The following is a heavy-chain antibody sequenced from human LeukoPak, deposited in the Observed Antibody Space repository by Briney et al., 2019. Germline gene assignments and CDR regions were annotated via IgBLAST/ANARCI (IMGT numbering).Heavy chain of an antibody. V-gene: IGHV4-61*02. D-gene: IGHD4-17*01. Sequence: PSQTLSLTCTVSGGSISSGSYYWSWIRQPAGKGLEWIGRIYTSGSTNYNPSLKSRVTISVDTSKNQFSLKLSSVTAADTAVYYCARESYGDSFQHWGQGTLVTVSS. CDR2: IYTSGST. CDR1: GGSISSGSYY. CDR3: ARESYGDSFQH. J-gene: IGHJ1*01.